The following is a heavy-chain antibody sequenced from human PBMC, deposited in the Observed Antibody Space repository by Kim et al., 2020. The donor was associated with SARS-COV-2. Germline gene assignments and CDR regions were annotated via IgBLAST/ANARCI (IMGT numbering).Heavy chain of an antibody. CDR1: GGSFSGYY. D-gene: IGHD1-26*01. Sequence: SETLSLTCAVYGGSFSGYYWSWIRQPPGKGLEWIGEINHSGSTNYNPSLKSRVTISVDTSKNQFSLKLSSVTAADTAVYYCVPLRTTRRSMVSGDRDYWGQGTLVTVSS. V-gene: IGHV4-34*01. J-gene: IGHJ4*02. CDR3: VPLRTTRRSMVSGDRDY. CDR2: INHSGST.